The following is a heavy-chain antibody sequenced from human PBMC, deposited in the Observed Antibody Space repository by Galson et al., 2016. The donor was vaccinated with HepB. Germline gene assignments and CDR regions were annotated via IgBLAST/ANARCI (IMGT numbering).Heavy chain of an antibody. CDR2: INAGNGHT. Sequence: SVKVSCKASGYTFPTYGIHWVRQAPGQRLEWMGWINAGNGHTKYTQKFQGRVAITRDTSASTVYMDLSSLRSDDTALYYCARDRSPLYGTLTGYSGFDPWGQGTLVTVSS. CDR1: GYTFPTYG. CDR3: ARDRSPLYGTLTGYSGFDP. V-gene: IGHV1-3*01. D-gene: IGHD3-9*01. J-gene: IGHJ5*02.